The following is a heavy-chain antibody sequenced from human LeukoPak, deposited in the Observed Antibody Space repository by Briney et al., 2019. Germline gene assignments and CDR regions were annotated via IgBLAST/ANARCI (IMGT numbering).Heavy chain of an antibody. J-gene: IGHJ6*03. Sequence: GASVKVSCKASGGTFSSYAISWVRQAPGQGLEWMGGIIPIFGTANCAQKFQGRVTITTDESTSTAYMELSSLRSEDTAVYYCARGLLQGVRAASYDYYYYMDVWGKGTTVTVSS. V-gene: IGHV1-69*05. CDR3: ARGLLQGVRAASYDYYYYMDV. CDR2: IIPIFGTA. CDR1: GGTFSSYA. D-gene: IGHD3-10*01.